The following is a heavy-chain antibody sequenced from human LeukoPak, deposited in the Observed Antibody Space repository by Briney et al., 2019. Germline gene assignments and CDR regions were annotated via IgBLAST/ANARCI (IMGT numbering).Heavy chain of an antibody. CDR2: ISAYNGNT. CDR1: GYTFTSNG. D-gene: IGHD3-10*01. CDR3: ARYYLGSVYFDY. V-gene: IGHV1-18*01. Sequence: ASLKVSSKAPGYTFTSNGPSWVRHAPGQGRERMGWISAYNGNTNYAQKLQGRVTIPTDTSTSTAYMELRNLRSDDTAVYYCARYYLGSVYFDYWGQGTLVTVSS. J-gene: IGHJ4*02.